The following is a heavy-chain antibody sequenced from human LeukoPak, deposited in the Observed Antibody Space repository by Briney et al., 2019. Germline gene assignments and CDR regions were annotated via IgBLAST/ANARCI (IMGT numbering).Heavy chain of an antibody. Sequence: GASVKVSCKASGGTFSSYAISWVRQAPGQGLEWMGGIIPIFGTANYAQKFQGRVTMTGDESTSTAYMELSRLRSEDTAVYYCARGGVSGYEADYWGQGTLVTVSS. J-gene: IGHJ4*02. V-gene: IGHV1-69*01. D-gene: IGHD5-12*01. CDR3: ARGGVSGYEADY. CDR2: IIPIFGTA. CDR1: GGTFSSYA.